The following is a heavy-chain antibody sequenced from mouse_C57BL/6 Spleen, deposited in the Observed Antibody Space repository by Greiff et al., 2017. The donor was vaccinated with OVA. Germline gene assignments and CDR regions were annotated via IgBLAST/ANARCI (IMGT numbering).Heavy chain of an antibody. CDR3: TRGEGGYNEYAMAY. V-gene: IGHV1-81*01. D-gene: IGHD2-2*01. CDR1: GYTFTSYG. Sequence: QVQLQQSGAELARPGASVKLSCKASGYTFTSYGIRWVKQRTGQGLEWIGEIDPRSGNTYYNEKFKGKATMTADKSSSTAYMELRSLTSEDSAVYVCTRGEGGYNEYAMAYWGQGTPVTVSA. CDR2: IDPRSGNT. J-gene: IGHJ4*01.